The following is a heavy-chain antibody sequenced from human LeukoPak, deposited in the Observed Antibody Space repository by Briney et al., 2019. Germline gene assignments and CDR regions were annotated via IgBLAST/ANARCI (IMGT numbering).Heavy chain of an antibody. CDR3: ARDIDFWSGSNFDY. CDR1: GYTFINYG. Sequence: VASVKVSCKASGYTFINYGISWVRQAPGQGLEWMGWISAYNGNTNYAQKLQGRVTMTTDTSTSTAYMELRSLRSDDTAVYYCARDIDFWSGSNFDYWGQGTLVTVSS. V-gene: IGHV1-18*01. CDR2: ISAYNGNT. D-gene: IGHD3-3*01. J-gene: IGHJ4*02.